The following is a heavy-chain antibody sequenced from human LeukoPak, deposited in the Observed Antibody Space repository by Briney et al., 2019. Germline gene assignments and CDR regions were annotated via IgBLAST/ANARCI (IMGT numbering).Heavy chain of an antibody. V-gene: IGHV1-8*01. D-gene: IGHD6-13*01. Sequence: ASVTVSCKASGYIFTSYDINWVRQATGQGLEWMGWKNPNSGNTGYAQKFQGRVTMTRNNSISTAYMELSSLRSEDTAVYYCARSIETLTYSSSWYFPVDYWGQGTLVTVSS. CDR2: KNPNSGNT. CDR3: ARSIETLTYSSSWYFPVDY. CDR1: GYIFTSYD. J-gene: IGHJ4*02.